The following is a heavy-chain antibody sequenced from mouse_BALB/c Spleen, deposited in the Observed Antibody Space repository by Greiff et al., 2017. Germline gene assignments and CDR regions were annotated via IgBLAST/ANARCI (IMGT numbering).Heavy chain of an antibody. Sequence: VHLVESGPGLVQPSQSLSITCTASGFSFTSYWVHWVRQSPGKGLEWLGVIWSGGSTDYNAAFISRLSISKDNSKSQVFFKMNSLQADDTAIYYCARNGGYYYRYDWFAYWGQGTLVTVSA. CDR1: GFSFTSYW. CDR3: ARNGGYYYRYDWFAY. V-gene: IGHV2-4-1*01. CDR2: IWSGGST. J-gene: IGHJ3*01. D-gene: IGHD2-14*01.